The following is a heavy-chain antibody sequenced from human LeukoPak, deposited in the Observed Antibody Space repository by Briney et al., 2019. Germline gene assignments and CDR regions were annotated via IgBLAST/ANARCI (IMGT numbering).Heavy chain of an antibody. J-gene: IGHJ4*02. CDR2: MNPNSGNT. Sequence: ASVKVSCKASGYTFTGYYMHWVRQAPGQGLEWMGWMNPNSGNTGYAQKFQGRVTMTRNTSISTAYMELSSLRSEDTAVYYCARGHDYGGPDYWGQGTLVTVSS. V-gene: IGHV1-8*02. CDR1: GYTFTGYY. D-gene: IGHD4/OR15-4a*01. CDR3: ARGHDYGGPDY.